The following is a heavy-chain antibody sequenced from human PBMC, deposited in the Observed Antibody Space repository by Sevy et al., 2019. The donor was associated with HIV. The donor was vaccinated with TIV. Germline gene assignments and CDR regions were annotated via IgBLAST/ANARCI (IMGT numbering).Heavy chain of an antibody. D-gene: IGHD1-26*01. Sequence: GGSLRLSCAASGFTFSFYDMHWVRQATGKGLEWVSGFGIAGDTYYAGSVKGRFTISRDNAMNSLYLQMNSLRAGDTAVYYCARKSTSYSHFDYWGQGTLVTVSS. CDR3: ARKSTSYSHFDY. V-gene: IGHV3-13*01. J-gene: IGHJ4*02. CDR2: FGIAGDT. CDR1: GFTFSFYD.